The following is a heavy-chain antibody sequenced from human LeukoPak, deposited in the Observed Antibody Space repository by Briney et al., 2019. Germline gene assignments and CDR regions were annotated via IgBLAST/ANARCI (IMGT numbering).Heavy chain of an antibody. V-gene: IGHV5-51*01. Sequence: GESLKISCKGSGYSFTRHWIGWVRQMPGKGLEWMGIIYPGDSDTRYSPSFQGQVTISADKSISTAYLQWSSLKASDTAMYFCARRKDYDILTGSSQYYFGYWGQGTLVTVPS. CDR2: IYPGDSDT. D-gene: IGHD3-9*01. CDR1: GYSFTRHW. CDR3: ARRKDYDILTGSSQYYFGY. J-gene: IGHJ4*02.